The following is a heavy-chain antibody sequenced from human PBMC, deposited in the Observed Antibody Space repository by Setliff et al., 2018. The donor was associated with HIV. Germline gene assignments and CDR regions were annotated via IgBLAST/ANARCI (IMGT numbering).Heavy chain of an antibody. V-gene: IGHV1-2*06. J-gene: IGHJ5*02. CDR2: INPNSGGT. D-gene: IGHD6-13*01. CDR3: AVGGIAAAGWWSDP. Sequence: ASVKVSCKASGYTFTGYYMHWVRQAPGQGLEWMGRINPNSGGTNYAQKFQGRVTMTRDTSISTAYMELSRLRSEDTAVYYCAVGGIAAAGWWSDPWGQGTLVTVSS. CDR1: GYTFTGYY.